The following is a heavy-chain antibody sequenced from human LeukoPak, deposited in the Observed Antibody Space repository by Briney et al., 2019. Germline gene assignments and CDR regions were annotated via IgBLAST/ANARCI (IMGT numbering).Heavy chain of an antibody. D-gene: IGHD1-26*01. CDR3: AQNSGSHS. V-gene: IGHV3-66*01. J-gene: IGHJ4*02. Sequence: GGSLRLSCAASGFTFSNYAMTWVRQAPEKGLEWVSVIYSGGSTYYADSVKGRFTISRDNSKNTLYLQMNSLRAEDTAVYYCAQNSGSHSWGQGTLVTVSS. CDR1: GFTFSNYA. CDR2: IYSGGST.